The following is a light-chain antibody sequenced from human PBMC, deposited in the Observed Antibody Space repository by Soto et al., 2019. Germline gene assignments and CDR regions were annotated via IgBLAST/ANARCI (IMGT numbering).Light chain of an antibody. Sequence: QSVLTQPPSVSAAPGQKVTISCSGSSSNIGNNYVSWYQQHPGKAPKLMIYEGSKRPSGVSNRFSGSKSGNTASLTISGLQAEDEADYYCCSYAGSSTDVFGTGTKVTVL. CDR2: EGS. CDR1: SSNIGNNY. J-gene: IGLJ1*01. CDR3: CSYAGSSTDV. V-gene: IGLV2-23*01.